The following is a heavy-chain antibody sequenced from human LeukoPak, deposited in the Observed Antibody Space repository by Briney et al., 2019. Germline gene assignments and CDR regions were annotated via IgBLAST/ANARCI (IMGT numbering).Heavy chain of an antibody. V-gene: IGHV3-30*02. D-gene: IGHD3-3*01. CDR2: IRYDGSNK. CDR3: AKCPLVVGVVLDYYYMDV. J-gene: IGHJ6*03. Sequence: GGSLRLSCAASGFTFSSYGMHWVRQAPGKGLEWVAFIRYDGSNKYYADSVKGRFTISRDNSKNTLYLQMNSLRAEDTAVYYCAKCPLVVGVVLDYYYMDVWGKGTTVTVSS. CDR1: GFTFSSYG.